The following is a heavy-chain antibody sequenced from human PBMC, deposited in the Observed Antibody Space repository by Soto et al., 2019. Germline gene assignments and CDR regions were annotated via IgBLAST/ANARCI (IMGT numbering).Heavy chain of an antibody. Sequence: GASVKVSCKASGYTFTSYGISWVRQAPGQGLEWMGWISAYHGNTNYAQKLQVRVTMTTDTSTSTAYMELRSLRSDDTAVYYCAISGRYCSSTSCYGAFDIWGQGTMVTVSS. V-gene: IGHV1-18*04. CDR3: AISGRYCSSTSCYGAFDI. CDR2: ISAYHGNT. D-gene: IGHD2-2*01. J-gene: IGHJ3*02. CDR1: GYTFTSYG.